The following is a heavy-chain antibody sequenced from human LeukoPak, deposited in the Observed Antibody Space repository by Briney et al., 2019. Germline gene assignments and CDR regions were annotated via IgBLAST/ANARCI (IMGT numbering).Heavy chain of an antibody. J-gene: IGHJ6*03. CDR1: GGSITSYY. V-gene: IGHV4-59*01. CDR3: ARAVSATTYYYYMDV. CDR2: IYYSGST. D-gene: IGHD1-14*01. Sequence: SETLPLTCTVSGGSITSYYWSWIRQPPGKQLEWIGYIYYSGSTNYNPSLKSRVTISVDTSKNQFSLKLSSVTAADTAVYYCARAVSATTYYYYMDVWGRGTTVTVS.